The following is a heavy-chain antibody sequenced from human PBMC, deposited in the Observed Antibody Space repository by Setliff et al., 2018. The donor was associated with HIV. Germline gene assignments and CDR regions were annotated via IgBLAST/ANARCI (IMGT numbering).Heavy chain of an antibody. V-gene: IGHV4-61*09. CDR3: ARHRDPPGTRWIFYYYYMDL. J-gene: IGHJ6*03. Sequence: SETLSLTCTVSGGSISSGSYYWSWIRQPAGKGLEWIGHIYTSGSTNYNPSLKSRVTISVDTSKNQFSLRLSSVTAADTGVYYCARHRDPPGTRWIFYYYYMDLWGEGTTVTVSS. CDR2: IYTSGST. CDR1: GGSISSGSYY. D-gene: IGHD5-12*01.